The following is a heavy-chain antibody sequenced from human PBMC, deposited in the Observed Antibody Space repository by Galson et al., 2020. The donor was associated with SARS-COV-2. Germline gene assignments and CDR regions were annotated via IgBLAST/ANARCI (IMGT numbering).Heavy chain of an antibody. J-gene: IGHJ5*01. Sequence: SGPTLVKPTQTLTLTCSYSGFSLTTSGMCVSWIRQPPGKALEWLARIDWDDDEFYNTSLETRLTISKDTSKNQVVLTMTNMEPVDTATYYCVRTYSGTYLNWFDSWGQGTLVTVSS. CDR1: GFSLTTSGMC. CDR3: VRTYSGTYLNWFDS. V-gene: IGHV2-70*17. D-gene: IGHD1-26*01. CDR2: IDWDDDE.